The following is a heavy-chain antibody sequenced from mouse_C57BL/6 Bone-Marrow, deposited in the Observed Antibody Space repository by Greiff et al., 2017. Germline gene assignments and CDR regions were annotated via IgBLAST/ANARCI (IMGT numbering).Heavy chain of an antibody. CDR1: GFTFSSYA. D-gene: IGHD4-1*01. CDR3: TRAKLGRHYFDY. J-gene: IGHJ2*01. CDR2: ISSGGDYI. V-gene: IGHV5-9-1*02. Sequence: EVKLQESGEGLVKPGGSLKLSCAASGFTFSSYAMSWVRQTPEKRLEWVAYISSGGDYIYYADTVKGRFTISRDNARNTLYLQMSSLKSEDTAMYYCTRAKLGRHYFDYWGQGTTLTVSS.